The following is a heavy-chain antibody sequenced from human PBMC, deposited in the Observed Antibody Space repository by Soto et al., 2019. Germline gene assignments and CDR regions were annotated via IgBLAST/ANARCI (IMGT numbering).Heavy chain of an antibody. CDR3: ARPGSSGYDSDH. Sequence: GESLKISCKGSGYSFTSYWISWVRQMPGKGLEWMGRIDPSDSNTNYSPSFQGHVTISADKSISTAYLQWSSLKASDTAMYYCARPGSSGYDSDHWGQGTLVTVSS. CDR1: GYSFTSYW. CDR2: IDPSDSNT. V-gene: IGHV5-10-1*01. D-gene: IGHD5-12*01. J-gene: IGHJ4*02.